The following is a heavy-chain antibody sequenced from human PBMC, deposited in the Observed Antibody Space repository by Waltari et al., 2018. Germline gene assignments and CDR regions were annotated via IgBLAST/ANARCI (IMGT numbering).Heavy chain of an antibody. J-gene: IGHJ4*02. CDR1: GYTFDGHY. V-gene: IGHV1-2*02. CDR2: INPNSGGT. CDR3: ASGFLEWSDFDY. D-gene: IGHD3-3*01. Sequence: QVQLVQSGAEVKKHGASVKVPCKASGYTFDGHYMHWVRQAPGQGLDGKGWINPNSGGTNYAQKFQGRVTMTRDTSISTAYMELSRLRSDDTAVYYCASGFLEWSDFDYWGQGTLVTVSS.